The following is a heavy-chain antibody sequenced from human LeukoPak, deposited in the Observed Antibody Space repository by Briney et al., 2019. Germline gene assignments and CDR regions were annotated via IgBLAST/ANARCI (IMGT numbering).Heavy chain of an antibody. J-gene: IGHJ4*01. CDR3: ARDGTAAGLYFDL. D-gene: IGHD6-13*01. CDR2: IRQDEGEK. Sequence: GGSLRLSCAVSGFTFTDYWMNWVRQAPGKGLEWVASIRQDEGEKSYVDSVKGRFTISRDNTKSSVYLQINSLRAEDTAVYYCARDGTAAGLYFDLWGQGTLVTVSS. V-gene: IGHV3-7*01. CDR1: GFTFTDYW.